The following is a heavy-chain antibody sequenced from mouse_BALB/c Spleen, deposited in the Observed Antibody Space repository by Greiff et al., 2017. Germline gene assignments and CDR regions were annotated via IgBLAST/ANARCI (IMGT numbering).Heavy chain of an antibody. CDR2: IWGDGST. D-gene: IGHD2-1*01. CDR1: GFSLTGYG. CDR3: ARDEVIYCGNHEAMDY. V-gene: IGHV2-6-7*01. J-gene: IGHJ4*01. Sequence: QVQLKESGPGLVAPSQSLSITCTVSGFSLTGYGVNWVRQPPGKGLEWLGMIWGDGSTDYNSALKSRLSISKDNSKSQVFLKMNSLQTGDTARYYCARDEVIYCGNHEAMDYWGQGTSVTVSS.